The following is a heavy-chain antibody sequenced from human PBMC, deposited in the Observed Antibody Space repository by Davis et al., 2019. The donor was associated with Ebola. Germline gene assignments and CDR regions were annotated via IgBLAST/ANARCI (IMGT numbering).Heavy chain of an antibody. CDR3: ARGTWRGFGPMGF. Sequence: ASVKVSCKASGYTFTNYDINWVRQAPGQGPEWMGCMNPSSGNRGYAQKFQGRVTFIRNTSISTAYMELSSLRSEDTAVYYCARGTWRGFGPMGFWGQGTLVTVSS. V-gene: IGHV1-8*03. CDR1: GYTFTNYD. J-gene: IGHJ4*02. CDR2: MNPSSGNR. D-gene: IGHD3/OR15-3a*01.